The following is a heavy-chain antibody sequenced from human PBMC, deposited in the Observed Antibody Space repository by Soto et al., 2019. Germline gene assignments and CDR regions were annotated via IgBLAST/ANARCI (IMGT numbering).Heavy chain of an antibody. V-gene: IGHV3-74*01. CDR3: PRGPRADSAGTGAP. D-gene: IGHD6-13*01. CDR1: EVTFRMYW. Sequence: PVGFLLLSYIVAEVTFRMYWMHWVSQVSGQSPFSASRISDDGTTTNHADSVRGRFTPSRDKSKNTLYLQMNNLKPDETAIYYCPRGPRADSAGTGAPWGQGTPVTVSS. CDR2: ISDDGTTT. J-gene: IGHJ5*02.